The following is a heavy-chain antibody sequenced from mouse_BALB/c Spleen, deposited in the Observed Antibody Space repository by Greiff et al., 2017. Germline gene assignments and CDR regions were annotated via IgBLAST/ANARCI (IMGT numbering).Heavy chain of an antibody. Sequence: DVQLQESGPGLVKPSQSLSLTCSVTGYSITSGYYWNWIRQFPGNKLEWMGYISYDGSNNYNPSLKNRISITRDTSKNQFFLKLNSVTTEDTATYYCATEGYYYGSSSAWFAYWGQGTLVTVSA. CDR2: ISYDGSN. V-gene: IGHV3-6*02. CDR1: GYSITSGYY. D-gene: IGHD1-1*01. J-gene: IGHJ3*01. CDR3: ATEGYYYGSSSAWFAY.